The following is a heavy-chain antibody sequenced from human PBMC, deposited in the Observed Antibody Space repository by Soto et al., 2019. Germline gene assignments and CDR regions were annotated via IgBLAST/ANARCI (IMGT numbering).Heavy chain of an antibody. V-gene: IGHV4-34*01. D-gene: IGHD4-17*01. CDR3: ARGNDYGDYG. J-gene: IGHJ4*02. CDR1: GGSFSGYY. CDR2: INHSGST. Sequence: SETLSLTCAVYGGSFSGYYGSWIRQPPGKGLEWIGEINHSGSTNYNPSLKSRVTISVDTSKNQFSLKLSSVTAADTAVYYCARGNDYGDYGWGQGTLVTVSS.